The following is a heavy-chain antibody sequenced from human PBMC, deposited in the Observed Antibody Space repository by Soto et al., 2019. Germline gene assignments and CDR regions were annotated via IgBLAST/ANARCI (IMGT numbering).Heavy chain of an antibody. CDR1: GFTFSSYA. CDR3: AKASSEYSSSWYGYNWFDP. V-gene: IGHV3-23*01. CDR2: ISGSGGST. J-gene: IGHJ5*02. Sequence: PXGSLRLSCAASGFTFSSYAMSLVRQAPGKGLEWVSAISGSGGSTYYADSVKGRFTISRDNSKNTLYLQMNSLRAEDTAVYYCAKASSEYSSSWYGYNWFDPWGQGTLVTVSS. D-gene: IGHD6-13*01.